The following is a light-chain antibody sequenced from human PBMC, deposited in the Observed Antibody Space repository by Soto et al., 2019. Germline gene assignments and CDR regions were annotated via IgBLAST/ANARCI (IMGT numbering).Light chain of an antibody. Sequence: QSALTQPPSASGSPGQSVTISCTGTSSDVGGYDFVSWFQQHPGKVPKLMIYEVTKLPSGVPDRFSGSKSGNTASLTVSGLQPEDEGDYYCSSYAGTDNFVIFGGGTKVTVL. J-gene: IGLJ2*01. CDR3: SSYAGTDNFVI. CDR1: SSDVGGYDF. CDR2: EVT. V-gene: IGLV2-8*01.